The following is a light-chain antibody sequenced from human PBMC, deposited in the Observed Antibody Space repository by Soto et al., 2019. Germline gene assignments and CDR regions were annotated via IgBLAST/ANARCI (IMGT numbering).Light chain of an antibody. CDR1: QGISSY. Sequence: DIQMTQSPSSLSASVGDRDTITCRASQGISSYLNWYQQKPGKAPKLLIYAASSLQSGVPSRFSGSGSGTDFTLTISSLQPEDFASYYCQQSYSSPVTFGPGTQVDIK. CDR2: AAS. V-gene: IGKV1-39*01. J-gene: IGKJ3*01. CDR3: QQSYSSPVT.